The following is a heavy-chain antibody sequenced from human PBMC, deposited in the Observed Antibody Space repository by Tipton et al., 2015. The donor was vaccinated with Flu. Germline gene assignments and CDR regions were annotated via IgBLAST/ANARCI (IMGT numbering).Heavy chain of an antibody. CDR2: ISHSGRT. CDR3: ARSTYYYGSGSADY. D-gene: IGHD3-10*01. CDR1: GGSISGGDYY. Sequence: TLSLTCTVSGGSISGGDYYWGWVRQPPGKGLEWIGCISHSGRTYYNPSLKSRVTISVDTAKNQFSQRLSSVTAADTAVYYCARSTYYYGSGSADYWGQGTLVTVSS. J-gene: IGHJ4*02. V-gene: IGHV4-39*07.